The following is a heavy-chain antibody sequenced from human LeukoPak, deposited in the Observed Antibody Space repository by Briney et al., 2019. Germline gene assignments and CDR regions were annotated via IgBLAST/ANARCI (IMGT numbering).Heavy chain of an antibody. CDR3: ARDTSGYSTIWYPDYYNGMDV. CDR2: IKQDGSEK. J-gene: IGHJ6*02. Sequence: GGSLRLSCVGSGFTFSTYWMSWVRQAPGKGLEWVANIKQDGSEKHYLDSVKGRFSIFRDNAKKSLFLHVNSLRAEDTAIYYCARDTSGYSTIWYPDYYNGMDVWGQGTTVTVSS. CDR1: GFTFSTYW. D-gene: IGHD6-13*01. V-gene: IGHV3-7*01.